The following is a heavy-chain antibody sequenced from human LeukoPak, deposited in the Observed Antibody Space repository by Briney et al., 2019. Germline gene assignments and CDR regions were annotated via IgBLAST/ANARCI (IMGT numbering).Heavy chain of an antibody. Sequence: SETLSLTCTVSGGTISSSSYYWGWIRQPPGKGLEWIGSIYYSGSTYYNPSLKSRVTISVDTSKNQFSLKLSSVTAADTAVFYCARQPYDSSGLNWFDPWGQRTLVTVSS. CDR3: ARQPYDSSGLNWFDP. CDR2: IYYSGST. D-gene: IGHD3-22*01. V-gene: IGHV4-39*01. J-gene: IGHJ5*02. CDR1: GGTISSSSYY.